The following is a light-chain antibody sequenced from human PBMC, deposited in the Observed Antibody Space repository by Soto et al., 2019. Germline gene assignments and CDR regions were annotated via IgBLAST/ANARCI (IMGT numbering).Light chain of an antibody. Sequence: QSALTQPASVSGSPGQSITISCTGTSSDVGGYNYVSWYQQHPGKAPKLMIYEVSNRPSGVSNRFSGSKSGNTASLTTSGLQAEDEADYYCSSYTSSRTLVFGGGTKVTVL. J-gene: IGLJ2*01. V-gene: IGLV2-14*01. CDR1: SSDVGGYNY. CDR2: EVS. CDR3: SSYTSSRTLV.